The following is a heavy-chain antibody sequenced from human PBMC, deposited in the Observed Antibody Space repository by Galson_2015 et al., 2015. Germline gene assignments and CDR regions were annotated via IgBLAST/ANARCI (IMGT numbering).Heavy chain of an antibody. CDR3: AKHSSTPWYYFDY. CDR1: GFTFSSYV. J-gene: IGHJ4*02. V-gene: IGHV3-23*01. Sequence: SLRLSCAASGFTFSSYVMSWVCQAPGKGLEWVSVISGSGGSTYYADSVKGRFTISRDNSMNTLYLQMNSLRAEDTAVYYCAKHSSTPWYYFDYWCLGTLVTVSS. D-gene: IGHD1-26*01. CDR2: ISGSGGST.